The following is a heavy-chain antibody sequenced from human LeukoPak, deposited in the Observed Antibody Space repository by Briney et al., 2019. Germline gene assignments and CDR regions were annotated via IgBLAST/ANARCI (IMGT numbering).Heavy chain of an antibody. CDR1: GFTFSNYA. D-gene: IGHD6-19*01. J-gene: IGHJ4*02. V-gene: IGHV3-23*01. Sequence: GGSLRLSCAASGFTFSNYAMRWVRKAPGRGLEWVSGISGSGDSTYYADSVKGRFTISRDNSKNTLYLQMNSLRAEDTAVYYCARRSGIAVAGAFDYWGQGTLVTVSS. CDR2: ISGSGDST. CDR3: ARRSGIAVAGAFDY.